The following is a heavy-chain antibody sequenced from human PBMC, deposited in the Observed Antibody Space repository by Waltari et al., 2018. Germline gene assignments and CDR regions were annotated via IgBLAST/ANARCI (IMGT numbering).Heavy chain of an antibody. D-gene: IGHD2-15*01. Sequence: QVELQQWGAGFLKTSETLSLTCAVYGGSFGSYFWSWFRRPPGKGLGWICEINHGGSTPYNPPLKSRVTISADTSKNHFSLKLSSVTAADTAVYYWSRVVLDRNDAFDIWGQGTAVTISS. J-gene: IGHJ3*02. CDR3: SRVVLDRNDAFDI. CDR2: INHGGST. CDR1: GGSFGSYF. V-gene: IGHV4-34*01.